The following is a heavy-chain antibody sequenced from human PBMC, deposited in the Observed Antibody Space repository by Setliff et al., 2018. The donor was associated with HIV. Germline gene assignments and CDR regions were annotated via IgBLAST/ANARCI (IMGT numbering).Heavy chain of an antibody. CDR1: GFTFNNYG. D-gene: IGHD4-17*01. CDR3: AKPTTVDTSYYFDS. V-gene: IGHV3-30*18. Sequence: GGSLRLSCGASGFTFNNYGMHWVRRAPGKGLEWVASISYHERDTFYADSVKGRFTISRDNSKNMLYLQMNSLTTEDTAVYYCAKPTTVDTSYYFDSWGQGTQVTVSS. CDR2: ISYHERDT. J-gene: IGHJ4*02.